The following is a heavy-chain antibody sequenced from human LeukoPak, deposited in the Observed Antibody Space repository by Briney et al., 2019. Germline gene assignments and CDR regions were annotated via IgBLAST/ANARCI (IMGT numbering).Heavy chain of an antibody. CDR3: ARGGDIVVVPAALDAFDI. D-gene: IGHD2-2*01. V-gene: IGHV4-59*01. CDR1: GGSISSYY. CDR2: IYYSGST. Sequence: KPSETLSLTCTVSGGSISSYYWSWIRQPPGKGLEWIGYIYYSGSTNYNPSLKSRVTISVDTSKNQFSLKLSSVTAADTAVYYCARGGDIVVVPAALDAFDIWGQGTMVTVSS. J-gene: IGHJ3*02.